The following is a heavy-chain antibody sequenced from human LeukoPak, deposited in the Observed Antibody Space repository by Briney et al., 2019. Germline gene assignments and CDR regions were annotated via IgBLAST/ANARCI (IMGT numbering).Heavy chain of an antibody. CDR1: GYTFTSYG. Sequence: GASVKVSCKASGYTFTSYGIGWVRQAPGQGLEWMGWISAYNGNTNYAQKLQGRVTMTTDTSTSTAYMELRSLRSDDTAVYYCARDPSIAAAGANYYYGMDVWGQGTTVTVSS. D-gene: IGHD6-13*01. CDR3: ARDPSIAAAGANYYYGMDV. J-gene: IGHJ6*02. V-gene: IGHV1-18*01. CDR2: ISAYNGNT.